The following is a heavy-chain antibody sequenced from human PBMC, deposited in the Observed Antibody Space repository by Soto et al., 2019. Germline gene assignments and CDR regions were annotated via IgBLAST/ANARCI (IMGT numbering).Heavy chain of an antibody. V-gene: IGHV3-11*01. Sequence: QVQLVESGGGLVKPGGSLRLSCAASGFTFSDYYMSWIRQAPGKGLEWVSYISSSGSTIYYADSVKGRITISRDNAKNSLYLQMNSLRAEYTAVYYWAREFRPPQYCSGGSCYSRAFDYWGQGPLVTVSS. J-gene: IGHJ4*02. CDR1: GFTFSDYY. CDR2: ISSSGSTI. CDR3: AREFRPPQYCSGGSCYSRAFDY. D-gene: IGHD2-15*01.